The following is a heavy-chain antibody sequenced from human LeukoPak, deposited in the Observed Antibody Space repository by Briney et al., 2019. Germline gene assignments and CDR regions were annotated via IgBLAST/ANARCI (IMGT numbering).Heavy chain of an antibody. J-gene: IGHJ4*02. CDR2: IYHSGST. CDR1: GYSISSGYY. D-gene: IGHD6-13*01. CDR3: ASAQQLVLFDY. V-gene: IGHV4-38-2*02. Sequence: SETLSLTCTVSGYSISSGYYWGWIRQPPGKGLEWIGSIYHSGSTYYNPSLKSRVTISVDTSKNQFSLKLSSVTAADTAVYYCASAQQLVLFDYWGQGTLDTVSS.